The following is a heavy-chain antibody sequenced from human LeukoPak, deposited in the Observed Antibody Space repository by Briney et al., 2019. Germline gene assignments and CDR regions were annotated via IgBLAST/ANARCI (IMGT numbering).Heavy chain of an antibody. Sequence: KPGESLKISCQASGYSSTNYWIAWVRQMPGKGLEWIGIVYPGDSETKYSPSFQGQVTISADYSTSTAYLHWSSLKPSDTAIYYCARRAEAPDYWGRGTLVIVTS. CDR1: GYSSTNYW. V-gene: IGHV5-51*01. CDR2: VYPGDSET. J-gene: IGHJ4*02. CDR3: ARRAEAPDY.